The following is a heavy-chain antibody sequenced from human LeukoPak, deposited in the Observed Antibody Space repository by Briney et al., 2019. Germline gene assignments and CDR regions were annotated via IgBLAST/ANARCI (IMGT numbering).Heavy chain of an antibody. CDR1: GESFSGYY. J-gene: IGHJ6*02. CDR2: LNHSGST. CDR3: ARWWYYYDSSGYKPSGMDV. Sequence: SETLSLTRAVYGESFSGYYWSWIRQPPGKGLEWIGELNHSGSTNYNPSLKSRVIIAVDTSKNQFSLKLSSVTAADTAVYYCARWWYYYDSSGYKPSGMDVWGQGTTATVSS. V-gene: IGHV4-34*01. D-gene: IGHD3-22*01.